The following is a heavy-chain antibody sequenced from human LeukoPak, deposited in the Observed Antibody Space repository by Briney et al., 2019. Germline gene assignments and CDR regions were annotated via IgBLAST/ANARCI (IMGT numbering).Heavy chain of an antibody. CDR2: INHSGST. Sequence: PSETLSLTCAVYGGSFSGYYWSWIRQPPGKGLEWIGEINHSGSTNYNPSLKSRVTISVDTSKNQFSLKLSSVTAADTAVYYCAIDSSSCPFNYWGRGTLVTVSS. D-gene: IGHD6-13*01. CDR3: AIDSSSCPFNY. J-gene: IGHJ4*02. V-gene: IGHV4-34*01. CDR1: GGSFSGYY.